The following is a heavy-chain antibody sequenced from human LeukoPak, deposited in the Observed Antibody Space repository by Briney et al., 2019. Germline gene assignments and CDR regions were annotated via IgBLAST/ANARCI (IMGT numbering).Heavy chain of an antibody. CDR1: GFTLSTYG. V-gene: IGHV3-33*01. Sequence: GGSLRLSCSASGFTLSTYGMHWVRQAPGKGLEGVALIWYDGSNKFYLDSVKGRFTISRDNSNNTLSLELKSLRVEDTGLYYCVRSTAAALNNIFDMWGQGTMVIVSS. D-gene: IGHD6-13*01. CDR2: IWYDGSNK. J-gene: IGHJ3*02. CDR3: VRSTAAALNNIFDM.